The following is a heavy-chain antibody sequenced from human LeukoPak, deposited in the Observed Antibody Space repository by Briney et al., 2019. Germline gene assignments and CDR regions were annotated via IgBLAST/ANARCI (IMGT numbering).Heavy chain of an antibody. D-gene: IGHD3-22*01. CDR3: ARDPLTYYYDSSGYYSEGYFDY. CDR2: IYHSGST. J-gene: IGHJ4*02. Sequence: PGGSLRLSCAASGFTFSSYSMNWVRQPPGKGLEWIGEIYHSGSTNYNPSLKSRVTISVDKSKNQFSLKLSSVTAPDTAVYYCARDPLTYYYDSSGYYSEGYFDYWGQGTLVTVSS. V-gene: IGHV4-4*02. CDR1: GFTFSSYSM.